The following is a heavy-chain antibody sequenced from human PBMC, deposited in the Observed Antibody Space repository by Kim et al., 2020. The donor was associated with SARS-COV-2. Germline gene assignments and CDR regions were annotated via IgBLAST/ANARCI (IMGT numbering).Heavy chain of an antibody. J-gene: IGHJ4*02. CDR2: IKSKTDGGTT. V-gene: IGHV3-15*01. CDR1: GFTFSNAW. D-gene: IGHD1-26*01. Sequence: GGSLRLSCAASGFTFSNAWMSWVRQAPGKGLEWVGRIKSKTDGGTTDYAAPVKGRFTISRDDSKNTLYLQMNSLKTEDTAVYYCTTDPPYSGSYCDYWGQGTLVTVSS. CDR3: TTDPPYSGSYCDY.